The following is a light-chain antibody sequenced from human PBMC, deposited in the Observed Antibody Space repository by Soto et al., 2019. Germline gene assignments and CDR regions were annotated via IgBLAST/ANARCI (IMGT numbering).Light chain of an antibody. J-gene: IGLJ3*02. CDR1: SSDVGGYNY. CDR2: EVS. CDR3: SSYTSSSTWV. Sequence: QSALTQPASASGSPGQSITISCTGTSSDVGGYNYVSWYQQHPGKAPKLMIYEVSNRPSGVSNRFSGSKSGNTASLTISGLQAEDEADDYCSSYTSSSTWVFGGGTKLTVL. V-gene: IGLV2-14*01.